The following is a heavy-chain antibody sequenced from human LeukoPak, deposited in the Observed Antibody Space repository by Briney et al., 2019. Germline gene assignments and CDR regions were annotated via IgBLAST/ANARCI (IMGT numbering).Heavy chain of an antibody. D-gene: IGHD2-15*01. CDR2: IYPGDSDT. J-gene: IGHJ5*02. V-gene: IGHV5-51*01. CDR3: ARQEYCSGGSCYTWFDP. CDR1: GYSFTSYW. Sequence: HGESLKISCKGSGYSFTSYWIGWVRQMPGKGLEWMGIIYPGDSDTRYSPSFQGQVTISADKSISTAYLQWSSLKASDTAIYYCARQEYCSGGSCYTWFDPWGQGTLVIVSS.